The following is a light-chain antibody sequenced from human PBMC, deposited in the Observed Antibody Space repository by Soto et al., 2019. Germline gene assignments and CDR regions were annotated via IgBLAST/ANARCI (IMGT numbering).Light chain of an antibody. CDR2: LNSDGSH. Sequence: QPVLTQSPSASASLGASVKLTCTLSSGHSSYAIAWHQQQPEKGPRYLMNLNSDGSHSKGDGIPDRFSGSSSGAERYLTISSLQSEDEADYYCQTRGTDVVFGGGTKLTVL. CDR3: QTRGTDVV. V-gene: IGLV4-69*01. J-gene: IGLJ2*01. CDR1: SGHSSYA.